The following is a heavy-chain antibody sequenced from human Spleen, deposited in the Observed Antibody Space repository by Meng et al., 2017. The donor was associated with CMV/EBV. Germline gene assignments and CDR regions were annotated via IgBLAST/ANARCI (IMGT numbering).Heavy chain of an antibody. Sequence: ASGLTFSGYAEHWVRQARGKGLEWVAVISYDGSNKYYADSVKRRFTITRDNSKNMLYLQMNRLKSEDAGVYYCVTDPPLTGGRWFDPWGQGTLVTVSS. J-gene: IGHJ5*02. V-gene: IGHV3-30-3*01. CDR1: GLTFSGYA. D-gene: IGHD3-16*01. CDR3: VTDPPLTGGRWFDP. CDR2: ISYDGSNK.